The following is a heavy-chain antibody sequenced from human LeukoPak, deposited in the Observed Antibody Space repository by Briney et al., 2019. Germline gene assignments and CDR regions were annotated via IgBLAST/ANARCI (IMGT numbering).Heavy chain of an antibody. J-gene: IGHJ4*02. Sequence: PGGSLRLSCAASGFTFSSYTMTWARQAPGKGLEWVSVITGSGETTHYADSVKGRFTISRDNSKNTLYLQMNSLRAEDTAVYYCAKGRTGYIPDYWGQGTLVTVSS. V-gene: IGHV3-23*01. D-gene: IGHD6-13*01. CDR1: GFTFSSYT. CDR3: AKGRTGYIPDY. CDR2: ITGSGETT.